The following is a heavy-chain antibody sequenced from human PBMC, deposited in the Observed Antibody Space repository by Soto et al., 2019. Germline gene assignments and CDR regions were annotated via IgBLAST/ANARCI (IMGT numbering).Heavy chain of an antibody. CDR1: GYTFTSYG. Sequence: ASVKVSCKASGYTFTSYGISWVRQAPGQGLEWMGWISAYNGNTNYAQKLQGRVTMTTDTSTSTAYMELRSLRSDDTAVYYCARGGYCSSTSCYTGHLDYWGQGXLVTVHS. V-gene: IGHV1-18*01. J-gene: IGHJ4*02. CDR2: ISAYNGNT. CDR3: ARGGYCSSTSCYTGHLDY. D-gene: IGHD2-2*02.